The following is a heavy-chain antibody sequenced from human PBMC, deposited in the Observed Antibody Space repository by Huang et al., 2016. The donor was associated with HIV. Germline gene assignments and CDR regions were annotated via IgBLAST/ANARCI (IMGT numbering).Heavy chain of an antibody. Sequence: EVQLVQPGAEVKKPGESLKISCKGSGYTFTTYWIGWVRQMPGKGLEWRGIIYPGDSDTRDSPSFKGQVTISADKSSSTAYLQWSSLKASDTAMYYCARSQGYCSGGSCYGAFDLWGQGTMVTVSS. D-gene: IGHD2-15*01. J-gene: IGHJ3*01. CDR1: GYTFTTYW. CDR3: ARSQGYCSGGSCYGAFDL. V-gene: IGHV5-51*03. CDR2: IYPGDSDT.